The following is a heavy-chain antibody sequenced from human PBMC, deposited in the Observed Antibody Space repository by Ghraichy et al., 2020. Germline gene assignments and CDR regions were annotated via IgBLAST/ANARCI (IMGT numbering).Heavy chain of an antibody. CDR2: VYYIGTT. J-gene: IGHJ3*01. D-gene: IGHD7-27*01. V-gene: IGHV4-39*01. CDR1: GGSVHNGDHY. CDR3: AKNTTTLGAFNL. Sequence: SETLSLTCTVSGGSVHNGDHYWAWVRQPPGKTLEWNATVYYIGTTYYQPSLKSRVIISIDRSKNQFSLKLTSVTAADTAVYYCAKNTTTLGAFNLWGPGTKVIVSS.